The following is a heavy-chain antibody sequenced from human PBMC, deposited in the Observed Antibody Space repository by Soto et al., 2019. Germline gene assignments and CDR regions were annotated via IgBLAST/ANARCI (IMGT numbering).Heavy chain of an antibody. CDR1: GGTFSSYA. CDR2: IIPIFGTA. Sequence: SVKVSCKASGGTFSSYAISWVRQAPGQGLEWMGGIIPIFGTANYAQKFQGRVTITADESTSTAYMELSSLRSEDTAVYYCARARDPFLEWLPFDDWGQGTLVTVSS. V-gene: IGHV1-69*13. CDR3: ARARDPFLEWLPFDD. J-gene: IGHJ4*02. D-gene: IGHD3-3*02.